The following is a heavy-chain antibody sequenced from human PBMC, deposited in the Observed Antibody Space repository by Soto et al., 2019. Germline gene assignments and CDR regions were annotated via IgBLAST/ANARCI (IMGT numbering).Heavy chain of an antibody. CDR3: GRVIEGATRHTDFDS. Sequence: PSETLSLTCAVSGVSIHNSHSFWAWIRQPPGKGLEFIGSVYYSGGANYNSSLKSRVTISVDTSKNHFSLTLNSVTAADTAVYYCGRVIEGATRHTDFDSWGQGTLVTVSS. CDR2: VYYSGGA. J-gene: IGHJ5*01. CDR1: GVSIHNSHSF. V-gene: IGHV4-39*02. D-gene: IGHD3-22*01.